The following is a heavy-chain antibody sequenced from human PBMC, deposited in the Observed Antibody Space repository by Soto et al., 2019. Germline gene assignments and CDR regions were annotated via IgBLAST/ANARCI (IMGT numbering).Heavy chain of an antibody. D-gene: IGHD5-12*01. CDR2: ISARGGSL. Sequence: EVQLLESGGGLVQPGGSLRLSCAASGFSFSSYAMVWVRQAPGKGLEWVSVISARGGSLYFADSVKGRFTISRDNSKNVLSLEMNSLRAEDTATYVCATGSIEYSASVDNWGQGTLVVVSS. J-gene: IGHJ4*02. CDR3: ATGSIEYSASVDN. CDR1: GFSFSSYA. V-gene: IGHV3-23*01.